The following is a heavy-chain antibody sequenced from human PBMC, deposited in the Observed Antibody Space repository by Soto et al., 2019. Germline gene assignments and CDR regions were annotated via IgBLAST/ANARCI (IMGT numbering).Heavy chain of an antibody. D-gene: IGHD3-10*01. J-gene: IGHJ4*02. CDR2: ISWNSGSI. CDR1: GFTFDDYA. CDR3: AKDTAGLWFGDPFFDY. Sequence: GGSLRLSCAASGFTFDDYAMHWVRQAPGKGLEWVSGISWNSGSIGYADSVKGRFTISRDNAKNSLYLQMNSLRAEDTALYYCAKDTAGLWFGDPFFDYWGQGTLVTVSS. V-gene: IGHV3-9*01.